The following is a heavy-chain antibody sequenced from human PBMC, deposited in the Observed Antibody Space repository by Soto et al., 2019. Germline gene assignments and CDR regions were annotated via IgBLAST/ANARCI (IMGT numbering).Heavy chain of an antibody. CDR3: ARPHFAGYDYGEYEWSEGFDY. D-gene: IGHD4-17*01. V-gene: IGHV3-33*01. J-gene: IGHJ4*02. CDR1: GFTFSSYG. CDR2: IWYDGSNK. Sequence: QVQLVEAGGGVVQPGRSLRLSCAASGFTFSSYGMHWVRQAPGKGLEWVAVIWYDGSNKYYADSVKGRFTISRDNSKNTLNLQMNSLRAEDTAVYYCARPHFAGYDYGEYEWSEGFDYWGQGTLVTVSS.